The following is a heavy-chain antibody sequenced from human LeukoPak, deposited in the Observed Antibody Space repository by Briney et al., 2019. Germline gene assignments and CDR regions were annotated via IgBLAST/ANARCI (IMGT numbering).Heavy chain of an antibody. J-gene: IGHJ5*02. CDR1: DYSISSHYC. D-gene: IGHD3-10*01. Sequence: SETLSLTCTVSDYSISSHYCWGWIRQAPGKGLEWIGNICHSGTTFYNPSLKSRLTISIDTSKSQFSLKVSSVTAADTAVYYCARVCCYFDSLSNPNWFDPWGQGTLVTVSS. CDR2: ICHSGTT. CDR3: ARVCCYFDSLSNPNWFDP. V-gene: IGHV4-38-2*02.